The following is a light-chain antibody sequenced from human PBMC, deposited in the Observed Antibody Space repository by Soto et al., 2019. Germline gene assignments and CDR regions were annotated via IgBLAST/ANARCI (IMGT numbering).Light chain of an antibody. Sequence: EIVVTQSPGTLSLSPGERATLSCRASQSLSNNYLAWYQQKPGQAPRLVIYDASSRATGIPDRFSGSGSGTDFTLSMSRLEPEDYAVYYCQQYGSSPLTFGGGTKVEIK. CDR2: DAS. CDR1: QSLSNNY. CDR3: QQYGSSPLT. V-gene: IGKV3-20*01. J-gene: IGKJ4*01.